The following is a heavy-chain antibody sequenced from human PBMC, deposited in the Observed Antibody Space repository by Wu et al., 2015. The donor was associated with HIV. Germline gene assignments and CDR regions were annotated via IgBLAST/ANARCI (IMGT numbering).Heavy chain of an antibody. V-gene: IGHV1-46*01. CDR3: ARVLVLPRAAADAFDI. D-gene: IGHD6-13*01. Sequence: QAELVQSGAEVKKPGASVKVSCKAHGQYSFTIYYLHWVRQAPGQGLEWMGLINPSSGAARYAQKFQGRLTMTRDSPTTTVYLDLNNLTPEDTAVYYCARVLVLPRAAADAFDIWGQGTMVTVSS. CDR2: INPSSGAA. CDR1: GQYSFTIYY. J-gene: IGHJ3*02.